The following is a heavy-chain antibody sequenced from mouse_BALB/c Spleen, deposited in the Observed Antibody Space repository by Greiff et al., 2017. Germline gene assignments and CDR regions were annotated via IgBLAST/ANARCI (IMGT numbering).Heavy chain of an antibody. J-gene: IGHJ3*01. CDR2: INPSNGGT. D-gene: IGHD3-1*01. Sequence: VKLQESGAELVKPGASVKLSCKASGYTFTSYYMYWVKQRPGQGLEWIGEINPSNGGTNFNEKFKSKATLTVDKSSSTAYMQLSSLTSEDSAVYYCTRQLGPTWFAYWGQGTLVTVSA. V-gene: IGHV1S81*02. CDR1: GYTFTSYY. CDR3: TRQLGPTWFAY.